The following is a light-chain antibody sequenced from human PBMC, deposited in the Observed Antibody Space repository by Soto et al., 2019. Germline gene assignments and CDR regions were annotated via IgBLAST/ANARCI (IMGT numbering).Light chain of an antibody. CDR2: ETS. Sequence: EIVMTQSPATLSVSPGERATLSCTASQSVNYNLAWYQQKPGQAPRLLIYETSTRATGIPARFSGSGSGAEFTLTISILQSADFAVYYCQQYNNWPPWTCGQGTKVEIK. J-gene: IGKJ1*01. CDR3: QQYNNWPPWT. CDR1: QSVNYN. V-gene: IGKV3-15*01.